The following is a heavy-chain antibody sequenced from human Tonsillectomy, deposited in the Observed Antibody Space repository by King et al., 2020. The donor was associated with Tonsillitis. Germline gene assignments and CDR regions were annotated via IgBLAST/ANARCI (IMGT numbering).Heavy chain of an antibody. D-gene: IGHD3-10*01. V-gene: IGHV1-2*02. Sequence: QLVQSGAEVKRPGASVKVSCKASGYTFTGHCLHWVRQAPGQGLEWMGWINPNSGDTDYAQNFPGRVTMTRDTSISPAYMELSRLRSDDTAVYYCARDYYGSGNYPDAFDIWGQGTMVTVSS. CDR3: ARDYYGSGNYPDAFDI. CDR2: INPNSGDT. J-gene: IGHJ3*02. CDR1: GYTFTGHC.